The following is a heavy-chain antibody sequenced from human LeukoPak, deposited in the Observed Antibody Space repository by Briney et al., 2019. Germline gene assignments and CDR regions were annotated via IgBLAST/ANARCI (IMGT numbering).Heavy chain of an antibody. D-gene: IGHD6-19*01. Sequence: PGGSLRLSCAASGFTFSSYSMNWVRQAPGKGLEWVSSISSSSSYIYYADSVKGRFTISRDNAKNSLYLQMNSLGAEDTAVYYCARGGLSGWSSPLDYWGQGTLVTVSS. CDR2: ISSSSSYI. CDR3: ARGGLSGWSSPLDY. V-gene: IGHV3-21*01. J-gene: IGHJ4*02. CDR1: GFTFSSYS.